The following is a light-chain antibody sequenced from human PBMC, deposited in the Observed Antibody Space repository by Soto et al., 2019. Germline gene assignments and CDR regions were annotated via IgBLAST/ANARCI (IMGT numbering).Light chain of an antibody. CDR2: DVT. CDR3: CSYAGSDTLL. CDR1: SSDVGAYNY. Sequence: QSALTQPRSVSGSPGQSVTISCTGTSSDVGAYNYVSWYQQHPGKAPQVIIYDVTKRPSGVADRFSGSKSANTASLTISGLQAEDEVDYYCCSYAGSDTLLFGGGTKLTVL. J-gene: IGLJ2*01. V-gene: IGLV2-11*01.